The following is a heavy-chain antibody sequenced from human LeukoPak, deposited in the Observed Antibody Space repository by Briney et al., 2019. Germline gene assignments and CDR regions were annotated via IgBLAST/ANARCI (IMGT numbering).Heavy chain of an antibody. J-gene: IGHJ4*02. D-gene: IGHD5-18*01. CDR2: MNPNSGNT. Sequence: XXASGXTFISYAISXVRQATGQGLEWMGWMNPNSGNTGYAQKFQGRVTMTRNTSISTAYMELSSLRSEDTAVYYCARGWLWYDYWGQGTLVTVSS. V-gene: IGHV1-8*02. CDR3: ARGWLWYDY. CDR1: GXTFISYA.